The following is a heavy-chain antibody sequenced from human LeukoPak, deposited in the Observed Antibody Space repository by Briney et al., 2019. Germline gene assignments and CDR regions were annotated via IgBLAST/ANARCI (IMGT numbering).Heavy chain of an antibody. CDR2: ISYDGSNK. CDR1: GFTFSSYA. CDR3: ARDVGPYYDFWSGYPTYYYYYGMDV. V-gene: IGHV3-30-3*01. D-gene: IGHD3-3*01. J-gene: IGHJ6*02. Sequence: GGSLRLSCAASGFTFSSYAMHWVRQAPGKGLEWVAVISYDGSNKYYADSVKGRFTISRDNSKNTLYLQMNSLRAEDTAVYYCARDVGPYYDFWSGYPTYYYYYGMDVWGQGTTVTVSS.